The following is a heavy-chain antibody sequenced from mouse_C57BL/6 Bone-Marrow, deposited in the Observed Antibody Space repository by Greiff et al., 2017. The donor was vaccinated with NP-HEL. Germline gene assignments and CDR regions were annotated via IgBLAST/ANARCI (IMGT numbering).Heavy chain of an antibody. J-gene: IGHJ2*01. CDR1: GYTFTDHT. CDR3: AREAYYYGSSLYFDY. V-gene: IGHV1-78*01. CDR2: IYPRDGST. D-gene: IGHD1-1*01. Sequence: QVQLQQSDAELVKPGASVKISCKVSGYTFTDHTIHWMKQRPEQGLEWIGYIYPRDGSTKYNEKFKGKATLTADKSSSTAYMQLNSLTSEDSAVYFCAREAYYYGSSLYFDYWGQGTTLTVSS.